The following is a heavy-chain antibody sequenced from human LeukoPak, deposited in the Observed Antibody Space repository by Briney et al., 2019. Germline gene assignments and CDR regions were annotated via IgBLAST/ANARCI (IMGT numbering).Heavy chain of an antibody. CDR1: GYTFTSYD. J-gene: IGHJ5*02. CDR3: ARGRGRGWYDGNWFDP. V-gene: IGHV1-8*03. D-gene: IGHD6-19*01. Sequence: GASVKVSCKASGYTFTSYDINWVRQATGQGLEWMGWMNPNSGNTGYAQKFQGRVTITRNTSISTAYMELSSLRSEDTAVYYCARGRGRGWYDGNWFDPWGQGTLVTVSS. CDR2: MNPNSGNT.